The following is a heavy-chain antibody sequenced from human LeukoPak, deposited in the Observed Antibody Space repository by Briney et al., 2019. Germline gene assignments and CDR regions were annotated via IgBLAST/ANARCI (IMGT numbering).Heavy chain of an antibody. CDR1: GFTFSNYA. Sequence: GGSLRLSCAASGFTFSNYAMSWVRQAPGKGLEWVSAISGSGVTTYYADSVKGRFTISRDSPKNTLYLQMNSLRAEDTAVYYCAKDQLTTVTTSFDYWGQGTLVTVSS. CDR3: AKDQLTTVTTSFDY. CDR2: ISGSGVTT. D-gene: IGHD4-11*01. V-gene: IGHV3-23*01. J-gene: IGHJ4*02.